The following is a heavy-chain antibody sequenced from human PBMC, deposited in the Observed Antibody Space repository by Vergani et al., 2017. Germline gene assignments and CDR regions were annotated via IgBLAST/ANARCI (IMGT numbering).Heavy chain of an antibody. D-gene: IGHD3-3*01. J-gene: IGHJ5*02. CDR3: ARGRVGFWSCYYSSPYNWFDP. CDR2: INHSGST. Sequence: QVQLQQWGAGLLKPSETLSLTCAVYGGSFSGYYWSWIRQPPGKGLEWIGEINHSGSTNYNPSLKSRVTISVDTSKNQFSLKLSSLTAADTAVYYCARGRVGFWSCYYSSPYNWFDPWGQGTLVTVSS. V-gene: IGHV4-34*01. CDR1: GGSFSGYY.